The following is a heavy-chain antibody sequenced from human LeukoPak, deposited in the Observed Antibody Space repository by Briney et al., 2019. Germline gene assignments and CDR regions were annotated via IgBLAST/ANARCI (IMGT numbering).Heavy chain of an antibody. CDR3: AREDWLHWLDP. CDR2: IYYSGST. D-gene: IGHD3/OR15-3a*01. CDR1: GGSISSYY. V-gene: IGHV4-59*01. Sequence: SETLSLTCTVSGGSISSYYWSWIRQPPGKGLEWIGYIYYSGSTNYNPSLKSRVTISVDTSKNQFSLKLSSVTAADTAVYYCAREDWLHWLDPWGQGTLVTVSS. J-gene: IGHJ5*02.